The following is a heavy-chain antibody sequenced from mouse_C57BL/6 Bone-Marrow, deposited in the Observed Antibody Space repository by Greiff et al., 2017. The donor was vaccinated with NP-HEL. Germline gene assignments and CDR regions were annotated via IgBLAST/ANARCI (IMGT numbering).Heavy chain of an antibody. Sequence: EVQLQQSVAELVRPGASVKLSCTASGFNIKNTYMHWVKQRPEQGLEWIGRIDPANGNTKYAPKFQGKATITADTSSNTAYLQLSSLTSEDTAIYYCAEWVTTVVATEGYFDYWGQGTTLTVSS. D-gene: IGHD1-1*01. CDR3: AEWVTTVVATEGYFDY. V-gene: IGHV14-3*01. J-gene: IGHJ2*01. CDR1: GFNIKNTY. CDR2: IDPANGNT.